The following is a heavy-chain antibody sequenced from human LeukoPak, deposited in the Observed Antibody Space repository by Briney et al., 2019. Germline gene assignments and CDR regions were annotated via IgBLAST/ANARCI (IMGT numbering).Heavy chain of an antibody. J-gene: IGHJ4*02. CDR3: ARGSTKGFDY. Sequence: SETLSLTCTVSGGSLDSGDYYWSWVRQPPGKGLEWIGYFWPRGITTYTPSLRSRVTMSADTSKNQFSLTVNFVTAADTAVYYCARGSTKGFDYWGQGTLITVSS. CDR1: GGSLDSGDYY. D-gene: IGHD3-10*01. V-gene: IGHV4-30-4*01. CDR2: FWPRGIT.